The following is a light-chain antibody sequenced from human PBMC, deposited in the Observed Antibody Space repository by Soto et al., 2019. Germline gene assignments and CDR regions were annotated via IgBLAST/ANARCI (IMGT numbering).Light chain of an antibody. CDR2: QVT. J-gene: IGLJ2*01. CDR3: SSYTGFSTDIL. V-gene: IGLV2-14*01. Sequence: QSALTQPASVSGSPGQSITISCTGTSSDVGSYNFVSWYQHHAGTAPKLIIYQVTNRPSGVSDRFSASESGDTASLTISGLQAEDEAIYYCSSYTGFSTDILFGGGTKLTVL. CDR1: SSDVGSYNF.